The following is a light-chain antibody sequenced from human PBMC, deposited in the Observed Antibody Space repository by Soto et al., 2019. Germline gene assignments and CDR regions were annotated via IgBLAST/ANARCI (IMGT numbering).Light chain of an antibody. CDR1: QSVSNNY. CDR3: QQYGSSGT. J-gene: IGKJ1*01. Sequence: EIVLTQSPGTLSLSPGEGATLSCRASQSVSNNYLAWYQQKPGQAPRLLIYGASNRATGIPDRFSGSGSGTDFTLTISSLEPEDFAVYYCQQYGSSGTFGQGTKVDIK. V-gene: IGKV3-20*01. CDR2: GAS.